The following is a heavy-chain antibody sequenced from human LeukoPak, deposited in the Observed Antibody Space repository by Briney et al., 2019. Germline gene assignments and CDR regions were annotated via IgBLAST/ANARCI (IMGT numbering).Heavy chain of an antibody. Sequence: GGSLRLSCAASGFTFSSYGMHWVRQAPGKGLEWVAFIRYDGSNKYYADSVKGRFTISRDNSKNTLYLQMNSLRAEDTAVYYCAKDKAAYNWNEVDYWGQGTLVTVSS. CDR3: AKDKAAYNWNEVDY. CDR1: GFTFSSYG. D-gene: IGHD1-1*01. V-gene: IGHV3-30*02. CDR2: IRYDGSNK. J-gene: IGHJ4*02.